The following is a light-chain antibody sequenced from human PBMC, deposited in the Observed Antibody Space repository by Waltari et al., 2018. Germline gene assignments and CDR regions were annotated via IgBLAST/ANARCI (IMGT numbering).Light chain of an antibody. CDR3: NSYAGSSSWV. J-gene: IGLJ3*02. Sequence: QSALPQPASVPASPGQPLTISRTGTRKLVGFYTYDSWYQQHPGKAPKLMIYDVSERPSGVSNRFSGSKSGNTASLTISGLQAEDEADYYCNSYAGSSSWVFGGGTKLTVL. CDR1: RKLVGFYTY. V-gene: IGLV2-14*01. CDR2: DVS.